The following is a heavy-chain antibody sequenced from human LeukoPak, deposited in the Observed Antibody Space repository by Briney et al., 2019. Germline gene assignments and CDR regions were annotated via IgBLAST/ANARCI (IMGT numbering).Heavy chain of an antibody. V-gene: IGHV3-53*01. Sequence: GGSLRLSCAASGFTVSSNYMSWVRQAPGKGLEWGSVIYSGGSTYYADSVKGRFTISRDNSKNTLYLQMNSLRAEDTAVYYCVRWALSGSCFDYWGQGTLVTVSS. CDR1: GFTVSSNY. J-gene: IGHJ4*02. CDR3: VRWALSGSCFDY. D-gene: IGHD1-26*01. CDR2: IYSGGST.